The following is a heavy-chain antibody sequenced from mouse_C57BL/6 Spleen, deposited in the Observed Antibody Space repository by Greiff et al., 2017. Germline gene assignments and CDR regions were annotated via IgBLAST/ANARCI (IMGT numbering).Heavy chain of an antibody. CDR2: INYDGSST. V-gene: IGHV5-16*01. J-gene: IGHJ2*01. D-gene: IGHD5-1*01. CDR3: ARGVRYFDY. Sequence: EVMLVESEGGLVQPGSSMKLSCTASGFTFSDYYMAWVRQVPEKGLEWVANINYDGSSTYYLDSLKSRFIISRDNAKNILYLQMSSLKSEDTATYYCARGVRYFDYWGQGTTLTVSS. CDR1: GFTFSDYY.